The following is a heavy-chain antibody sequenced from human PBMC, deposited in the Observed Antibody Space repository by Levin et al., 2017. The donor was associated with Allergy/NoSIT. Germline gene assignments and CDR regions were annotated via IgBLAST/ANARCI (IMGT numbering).Heavy chain of an antibody. J-gene: IGHJ4*02. D-gene: IGHD2-15*01. Sequence: PSETLSLTCTVSGGSLSSDIYHWNWIRQPAGTGLEWIGRIYSGGATTQNPSLKSRVTMSIDTSRNQFSLKLSSVTAADTAVYYCARDVRILEDCSGVTCHFHYFDSWGQGTLVTVSA. CDR1: GGSLSSDIYH. CDR2: IYSGGAT. V-gene: IGHV4-61*02. CDR3: ARDVRILEDCSGVTCHFHYFDS.